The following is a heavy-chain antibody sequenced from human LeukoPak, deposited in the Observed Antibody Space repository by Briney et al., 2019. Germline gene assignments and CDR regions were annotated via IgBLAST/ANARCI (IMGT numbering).Heavy chain of an antibody. CDR2: ISSSSSTI. D-gene: IGHD2-21*02. CDR1: GFTFSDYY. Sequence: GGSLRLSCAASGFTFSDYYMSWIRQAPGKGLEWVSYISSSSSTIYYADSVKGRFTISRDNAKNSLYLQMNSLRAEDTAVYYCARDHEAYCGGDCFYGMDVWGQGTTVTVSS. J-gene: IGHJ6*02. V-gene: IGHV3-11*04. CDR3: ARDHEAYCGGDCFYGMDV.